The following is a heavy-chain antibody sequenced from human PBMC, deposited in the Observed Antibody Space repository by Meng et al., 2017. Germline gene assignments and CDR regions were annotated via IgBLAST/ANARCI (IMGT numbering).Heavy chain of an antibody. CDR3: ARRGIVGATTSYYYGMDV. CDR2: IIPIFGTA. V-gene: IGHV1-69*05. D-gene: IGHD1-26*01. Sequence: SVKVSCKASGGTFSSYAISWVRQAPGQGLEWMGGIIPIFGTANYAQKFQGRVTITTDESTSTAYMELSSLRSEDTAVYYCARRGIVGATTSYYYGMDVWGQGTTVTVSS. J-gene: IGHJ6*02. CDR1: GGTFSSYA.